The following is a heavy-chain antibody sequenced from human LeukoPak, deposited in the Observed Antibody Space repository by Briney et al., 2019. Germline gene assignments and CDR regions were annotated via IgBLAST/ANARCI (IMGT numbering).Heavy chain of an antibody. J-gene: IGHJ4*02. V-gene: IGHV1-18*01. CDR1: GYTFTSYG. CDR3: ASFLYYYESSGYYYNY. D-gene: IGHD3-22*01. Sequence: ASVTVSCKASGYTFTSYGISWVRQAPGQGLEWMGWISAYNGNTNYAQKLQGRVTMTTDTSTRTAYMELRSLRSDDTAVYYCASFLYYYESSGYYYNYWGQGTLVTVSS. CDR2: ISAYNGNT.